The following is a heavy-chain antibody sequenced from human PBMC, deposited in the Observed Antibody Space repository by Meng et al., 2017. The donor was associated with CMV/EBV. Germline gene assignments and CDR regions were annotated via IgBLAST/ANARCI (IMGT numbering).Heavy chain of an antibody. Sequence: GESLKISCVASGFTSRTYWMSWVRQAPGKGLEWVAVISYDGSNKYYADSVKGRFTISRDNSKNTLYLQMNSLRAEDTAVYYCARRGDDYRNYYYGMDVWGQGTTVTVSS. D-gene: IGHD4-11*01. CDR1: GFTSRTYW. J-gene: IGHJ6*02. CDR3: ARRGDDYRNYYYGMDV. CDR2: ISYDGSNK. V-gene: IGHV3-30*03.